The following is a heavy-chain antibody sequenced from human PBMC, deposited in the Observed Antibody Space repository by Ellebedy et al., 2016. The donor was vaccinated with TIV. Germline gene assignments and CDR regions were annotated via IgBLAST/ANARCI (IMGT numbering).Heavy chain of an antibody. CDR1: GYTFTGYY. J-gene: IGHJ5*02. V-gene: IGHV1-2*02. Sequence: ASVKVSXXASGYTFTGYYMHWVRQAPGQGLEWMGWINPNSGGTNYAQKFQGRVTMTRDTSISTAYMELSRLRSDDTAVYYCARDPAVVPAATYWFDPWGQGTLVTVSS. CDR2: INPNSGGT. CDR3: ARDPAVVPAATYWFDP. D-gene: IGHD2-2*01.